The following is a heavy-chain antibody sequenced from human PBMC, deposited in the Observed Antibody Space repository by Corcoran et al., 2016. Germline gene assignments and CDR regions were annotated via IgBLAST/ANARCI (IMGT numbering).Heavy chain of an antibody. CDR1: GFTFSSYG. V-gene: IGHV3-30*18. CDR2: ISYDGSNK. Sequence: QVQLVESGGGVVQPGRSLRLSCAASGFTFSSYGMHWVRQAPGKGLEWVAVISYDGSNKYYADSVKGRFTISSDNSKNTLYLQMNSLRAEDTAVYYCAKDLGTGTTPYYYYGMDVWGQGTTVTVSS. D-gene: IGHD1-7*01. CDR3: AKDLGTGTTPYYYYGMDV. J-gene: IGHJ6*02.